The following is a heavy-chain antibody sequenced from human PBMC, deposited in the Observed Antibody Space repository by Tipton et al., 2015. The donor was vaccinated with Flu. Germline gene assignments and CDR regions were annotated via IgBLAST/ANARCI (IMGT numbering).Heavy chain of an antibody. CDR2: ISSTGET. D-gene: IGHD6-13*01. Sequence: TLSLTCSVSGDSMNGAYYFWTWIRQPAGKGLQWVGRISSTGETDYNLPLKGRVSVSMDTSKNQFSLKLRSVTAADTAVYFCARRAWYGDFDYWGPGMLVTVSS. CDR3: ARRAWYGDFDY. V-gene: IGHV4-61*02. J-gene: IGHJ4*02. CDR1: GDSMNGAYYF.